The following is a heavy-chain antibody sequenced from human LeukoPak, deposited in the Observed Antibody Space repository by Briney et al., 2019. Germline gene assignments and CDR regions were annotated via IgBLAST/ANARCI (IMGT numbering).Heavy chain of an antibody. CDR1: GFTFSSYS. J-gene: IGHJ5*02. CDR2: ISSSSTI. Sequence: PGGSLRLSCAASGFTFSSYSMNWVRQAPGKGLEWVSYISSSSTIYYADSVKGRFTISRDNAKNSLYLQMNSLRAEDTAVYYCARAGDLVVPPGLFDPWGQGTLVTVSS. CDR3: ARAGDLVVPPGLFDP. D-gene: IGHD2-2*01. V-gene: IGHV3-48*01.